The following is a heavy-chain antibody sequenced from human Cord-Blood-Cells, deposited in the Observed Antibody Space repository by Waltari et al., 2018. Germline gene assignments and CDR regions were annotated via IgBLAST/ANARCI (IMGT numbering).Heavy chain of an antibody. CDR2: INAGNGNT. Sequence: QVQLVQSGAEVKKPGASVKVSCTASGYTFTSYAMHWVRQAPGQRLEWMGWINAGNGNTKYYQKFQGRVTITRDTSASTAYMARSSLRSEDTAVYYCARGGVGYCSSTSCHRYWYFDLWGRGTLVTVSS. V-gene: IGHV1-3*01. CDR3: ARGGVGYCSSTSCHRYWYFDL. CDR1: GYTFTSYA. D-gene: IGHD2-2*01. J-gene: IGHJ2*01.